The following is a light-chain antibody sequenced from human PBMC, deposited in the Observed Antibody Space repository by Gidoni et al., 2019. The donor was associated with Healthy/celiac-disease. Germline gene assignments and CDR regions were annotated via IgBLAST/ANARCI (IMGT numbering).Light chain of an antibody. CDR2: GAS. V-gene: IGKV3-15*01. J-gene: IGKJ4*01. CDR3: QQYNNWPPLT. CDR1: QSVSSN. Sequence: EIVMTQSPATLSVSPGERATLSCRASQSVSSNLAWYQKKPGQAPRLLISGASTRATGIPARFSGSGSGTEFTLTISSLQSEDFAVYSCQQYNNWPPLTFGGGTKVEIK.